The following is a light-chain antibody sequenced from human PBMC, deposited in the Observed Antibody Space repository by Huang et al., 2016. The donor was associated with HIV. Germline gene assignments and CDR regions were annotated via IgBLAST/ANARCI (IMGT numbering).Light chain of an antibody. CDR1: QTITWW. Sequence: DIQMTQSPSTLSASIGDRVTITGRASQTITWWLAWYQQKPGKAPKVLIYKAASLESGVPSRFIGSGSGTEFTLTISSLQPDDFATYYCQQYNAYPWTFGQGTKVEI. CDR2: KAA. CDR3: QQYNAYPWT. J-gene: IGKJ1*01. V-gene: IGKV1-5*03.